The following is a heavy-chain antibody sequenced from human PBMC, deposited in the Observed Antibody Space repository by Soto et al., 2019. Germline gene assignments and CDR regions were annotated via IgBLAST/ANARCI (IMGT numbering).Heavy chain of an antibody. CDR2: IYYSGST. D-gene: IGHD6-6*01. J-gene: IGHJ6*03. CDR1: GGSISSYY. CDR3: ARASSSAHYYYYYMDV. V-gene: IGHV4-59*08. Sequence: QVQLQESGPGLVKPSETLSLTCTVSGGSISSYYWSWIRQPPGKGLEWIGYIYYSGSTNYNPSLKSRVTISVDTSKNQFSLKLSSVTAADTAVYYCARASSSAHYYYYYMDVWGKGTTVTVSS.